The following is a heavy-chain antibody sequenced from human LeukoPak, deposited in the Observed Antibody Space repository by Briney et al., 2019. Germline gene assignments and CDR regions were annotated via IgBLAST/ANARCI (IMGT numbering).Heavy chain of an antibody. J-gene: IGHJ4*02. CDR1: GGTFSSYA. CDR3: ASGDGYPTRGFYYFDY. CDR2: IIPILGIA. V-gene: IGHV1-69*04. D-gene: IGHD5-24*01. Sequence: SVKVSCKASGGTFSSYAISWVRQAPGQGLEWMGRIIPILGIANYAQKFQGRVTITADKSTSTAYMELSSLRSEDTAVYYCASGDGYPTRGFYYFDYWGQGTLVTVSS.